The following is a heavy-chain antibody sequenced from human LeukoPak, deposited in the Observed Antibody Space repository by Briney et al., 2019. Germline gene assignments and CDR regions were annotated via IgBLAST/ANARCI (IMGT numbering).Heavy chain of an antibody. Sequence: ETGGSLRLSCAASGFTFSSYAMSWVRQAPGKGLEWVSAISGSGGSTYYADSVKGRFTISRDNSKNTLYLQMNSLRAEDTAVYYRAKLGSMGWLFDYWGQGTLVTVSS. CDR3: AKLGSMGWLFDY. CDR2: ISGSGGST. D-gene: IGHD6-13*01. V-gene: IGHV3-23*01. CDR1: GFTFSSYA. J-gene: IGHJ4*02.